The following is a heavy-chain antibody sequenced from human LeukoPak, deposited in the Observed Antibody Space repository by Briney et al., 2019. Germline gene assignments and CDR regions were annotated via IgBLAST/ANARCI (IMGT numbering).Heavy chain of an antibody. J-gene: IGHJ4*02. CDR2: IYYSGST. CDR1: GGSISSYY. Sequence: SETLSLTCTVSGGSISSYYWSWIRQPPGKGLEWIGYIYYSGSTNYNPSLKSRVTISVDTSKNRFSLKLSSVTAADTAVYYCARDRPEWLRSPLEYDSSGYFDYWGQGTLVTVSS. CDR3: ARDRPEWLRSPLEYDSSGYFDY. D-gene: IGHD3-22*01. V-gene: IGHV4-59*13.